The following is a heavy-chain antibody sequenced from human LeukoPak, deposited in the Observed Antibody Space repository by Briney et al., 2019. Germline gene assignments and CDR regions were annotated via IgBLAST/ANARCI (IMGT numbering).Heavy chain of an antibody. CDR1: GYTFTDYY. CDR2: INPNSGGT. D-gene: IGHD1-1*01. V-gene: IGHV1-2*02. J-gene: IGHJ4*02. CDR3: ARARVPGYNLMNPFDY. Sequence: ASVKVSCKASGYTFTDYYMHWVRQAPGQGLEWMGWINPNSGGTNSAQKFQGRVTMTRDTSISTAYMELSRLRSDDTAVYYCARARVPGYNLMNPFDYWGQGTLVTVSS.